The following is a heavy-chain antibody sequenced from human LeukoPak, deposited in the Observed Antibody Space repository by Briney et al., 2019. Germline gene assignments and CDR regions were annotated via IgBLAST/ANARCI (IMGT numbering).Heavy chain of an antibody. CDR2: IYYSGST. D-gene: IGHD2-21*02. CDR1: GGSISSSGYY. V-gene: IGHV4-39*01. J-gene: IGHJ4*02. CDR3: ARTVTAIAPWYFDY. Sequence: SETLSLTCTVSGGSISSSGYYWGWIRQPPGKGLEWLGSIYYSGSTYYNPSLKSRVTISVATSKNQFSIKLSLETTADTAVYYCARTVTAIAPWYFDYWGQGTLVTVSS.